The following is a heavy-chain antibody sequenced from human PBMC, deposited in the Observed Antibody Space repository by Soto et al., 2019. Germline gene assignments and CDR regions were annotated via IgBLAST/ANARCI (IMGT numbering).Heavy chain of an antibody. V-gene: IGHV4-30-4*01. J-gene: IGHJ5*02. D-gene: IGHD2-21*01. Sequence: PSETLSLTCTVSGGSVSGVDYFWSWIRQSPGKGLEWIGYIYYTGITHLNPSLKSRLTMAVDTSKNEFSLKLTSVSAADTAVNFCAREERKGIISWFDPWGQGTPVTVSS. CDR1: GGSVSGVDYF. CDR3: AREERKGIISWFDP. CDR2: IYYTGIT.